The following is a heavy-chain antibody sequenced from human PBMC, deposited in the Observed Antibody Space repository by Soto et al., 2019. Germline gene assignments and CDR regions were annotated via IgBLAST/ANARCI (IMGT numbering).Heavy chain of an antibody. V-gene: IGHV4-34*01. CDR1: GGSFSGYY. D-gene: IGHD2-15*01. CDR3: ARGIVVVAARYYFDY. CDR2: INHSGST. Sequence: SETLSLTCAVYGGSFSGYYWSWIRQPPGKGLEWIGEINHSGSTNYNPSLKSRVTISVDTSKNQFSLKLSSVTAADTAVYYCARGIVVVAARYYFDYWGQGTLVTV. J-gene: IGHJ4*02.